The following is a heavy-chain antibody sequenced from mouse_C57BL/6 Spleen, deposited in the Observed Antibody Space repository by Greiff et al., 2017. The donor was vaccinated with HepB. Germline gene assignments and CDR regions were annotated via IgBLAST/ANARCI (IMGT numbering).Heavy chain of an antibody. J-gene: IGHJ3*01. Sequence: EVQLQQSGPELVKPGASVKISCKASGYTFTDYYMNWVKQSHGKSLEWIGDINPNNGGTSYNQKFKGKATLTVDKSSSTAYMELRSLTSEDSAVYYCARAPNYGWFAYWGQGTLVTVSA. CDR2: INPNNGGT. V-gene: IGHV1-26*01. CDR3: ARAPNYGWFAY. D-gene: IGHD2-4*01. CDR1: GYTFTDYY.